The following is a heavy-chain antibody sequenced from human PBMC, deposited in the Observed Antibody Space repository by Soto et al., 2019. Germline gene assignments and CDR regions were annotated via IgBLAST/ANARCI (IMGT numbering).Heavy chain of an antibody. J-gene: IGHJ4*02. Sequence: GGSLRLSCAASGFTFSSYGMHWVRQAPGKGLEWVAVISYDGSNKYYADSVKGRFTISRDNSKNTLYLQMNSLRAEDTAVYYCAKDIGTEGDYYFDYWGQGTLVTVSS. CDR3: AKDIGTEGDYYFDY. V-gene: IGHV3-30*18. CDR2: ISYDGSNK. CDR1: GFTFSSYG. D-gene: IGHD3-16*01.